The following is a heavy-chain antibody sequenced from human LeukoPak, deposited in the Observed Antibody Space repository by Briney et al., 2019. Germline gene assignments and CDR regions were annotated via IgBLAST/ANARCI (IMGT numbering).Heavy chain of an antibody. V-gene: IGHV1-2*02. CDR3: AGSTSRYCSSTSRYYYYGMDV. D-gene: IGHD2-2*01. CDR1: GYTFTGYY. CDR2: INPNSGGT. J-gene: IGHJ6*02. Sequence: ASVKVSCKASGYTFTGYYMHWVRPAPGQGLEWMGWINPNSGGTNYAQKFQGRVTMTRDTSISTAYMELSRLRSDDTAVYYCAGSTSRYCSSTSRYYYYGMDVWGQGTTVTVSS.